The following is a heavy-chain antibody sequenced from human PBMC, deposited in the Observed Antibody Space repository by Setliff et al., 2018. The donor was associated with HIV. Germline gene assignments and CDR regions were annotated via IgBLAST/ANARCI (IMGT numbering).Heavy chain of an antibody. Sequence: GASVKVSCKASGYTFTNYYIHWVRQAPGQGLEWMGLINPSGGRTSYAQKFRGRVTMTSDTSTGTVYMELSSLRSEDTAVYYCARGGYDYVWGSYRYPYYYYYMDVWGKGTTVTVSS. D-gene: IGHD3-16*02. CDR3: ARGGYDYVWGSYRYPYYYYYMDV. V-gene: IGHV1-46*01. CDR2: INPSGGRT. CDR1: GYTFTNYY. J-gene: IGHJ6*03.